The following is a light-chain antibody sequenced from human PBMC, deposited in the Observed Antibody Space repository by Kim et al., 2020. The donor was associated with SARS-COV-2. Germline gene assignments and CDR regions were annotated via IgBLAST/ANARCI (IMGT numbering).Light chain of an antibody. CDR3: QQYGSSPYT. V-gene: IGKV3-20*01. Sequence: LSPGERATLSCRASQSGFNSWVAWYQQKRGQAPRLLVYGASSRATGIPDRFSGSGSGTDFTLTISRLEPEDFTMYYCQQYGSSPYTFGQGTKLEI. CDR2: GAS. CDR1: QSGFNSW. J-gene: IGKJ2*01.